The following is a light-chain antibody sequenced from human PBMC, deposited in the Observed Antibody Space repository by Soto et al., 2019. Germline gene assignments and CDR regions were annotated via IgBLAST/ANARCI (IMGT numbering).Light chain of an antibody. V-gene: IGKV2-40*01. J-gene: IGKJ5*01. Sequence: DIVMTQTTLSLPVTPGEPASISCRSSQSLLDSDDGNTYLAWCQQKPGQAPRLLIYGASRRATGIPDRFSGSASGTDFTLTISRLEPEDFAVYFCQQYSDLPMTFGQGTRLEIK. CDR1: QSLLDSDDGNTY. CDR2: GAS. CDR3: QQYSDLPMT.